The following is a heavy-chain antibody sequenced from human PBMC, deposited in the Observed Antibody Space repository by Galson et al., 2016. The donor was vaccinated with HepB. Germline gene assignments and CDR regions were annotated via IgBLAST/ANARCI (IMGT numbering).Heavy chain of an antibody. CDR1: GFACSDYG. CDR3: ARDQRRGYSGYFYVMDV. V-gene: IGHV3-33*01. Sequence: SLRLSCAATGFACSDYGIHWVRQAPGKGLEWVAVIWFDGNNKYYADSVKGRFTISRDNSKNTLYLQMNSLRADDTAVYYCARDQRRGYSGYFYVMDVWGQGTTVTVSS. CDR2: IWFDGNNK. J-gene: IGHJ6*02. D-gene: IGHD5-12*01.